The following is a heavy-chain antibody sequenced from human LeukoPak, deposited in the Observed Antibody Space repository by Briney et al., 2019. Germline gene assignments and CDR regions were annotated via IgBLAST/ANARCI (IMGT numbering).Heavy chain of an antibody. J-gene: IGHJ5*02. D-gene: IGHD3-10*01. CDR3: AREAHMSDSYGSGSYFDQ. V-gene: IGHV4-31*03. CDR2: ISYSGIT. CDR1: GASITSDAYF. Sequence: PSQTLSLTCSVSGASITSDAYFWSWIRHSPGKGLECIGYISYSGITQYNPSLRSRVVMAVDTSKNQFSLRLSSVTTADSALYYCAREAHMSDSYGSGSYFDQWGQGTLVTVSS.